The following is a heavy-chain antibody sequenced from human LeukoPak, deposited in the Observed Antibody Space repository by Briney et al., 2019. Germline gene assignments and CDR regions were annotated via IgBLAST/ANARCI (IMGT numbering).Heavy chain of an antibody. J-gene: IGHJ5*02. CDR1: GYTFSDYY. D-gene: IGHD5-18*01. V-gene: IGHV1-2*02. CDR2: INPKRGDT. CDR3: ARIGPTADWFDP. Sequence: ASVKVSCKSSGYTFSDYYMHWVRQAPGQGREWMGWINPKRGDTSYAQKFQGRVTMTRDTSNNTAYMTLSTLRFDDTAIYYCARIGPTADWFDPWGQGTLVTVAS.